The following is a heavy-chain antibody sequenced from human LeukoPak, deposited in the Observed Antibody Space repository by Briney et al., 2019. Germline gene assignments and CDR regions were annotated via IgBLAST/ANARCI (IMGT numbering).Heavy chain of an antibody. CDR2: INSDGSTT. CDR1: GFTFSSYW. J-gene: IGHJ5*02. CDR3: TRRVSATRWFDP. V-gene: IGHV3-74*01. D-gene: IGHD2-15*01. Sequence: GGSLRLSCAASGFTFSSYWMHWVRQAPGKGLVWVSRINSDGSTTNYADSVKGRFTISRDNAENTLYLQMNSLRVEDTAVYYCTRRVSATRWFDPWGRGTLVTVSS.